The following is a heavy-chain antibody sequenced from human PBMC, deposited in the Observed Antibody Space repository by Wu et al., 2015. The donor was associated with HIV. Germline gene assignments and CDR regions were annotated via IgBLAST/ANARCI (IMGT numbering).Heavy chain of an antibody. J-gene: IGHJ4*02. Sequence: QVQLVQSGAEVTEPGASVMVSCKASQYTFINYDVHWVRQAAGQGLEWMGRIVPILGITNFAQIFQGRFTMTADRFTNTAYMELSSLRSDDTAVYYCATERTVAITHFDSWDQGTLVTVSS. CDR3: ATERTVAITHFDS. CDR2: IVPILGIT. V-gene: IGHV1-69*09. D-gene: IGHD3-22*01. CDR1: QYTFINYD.